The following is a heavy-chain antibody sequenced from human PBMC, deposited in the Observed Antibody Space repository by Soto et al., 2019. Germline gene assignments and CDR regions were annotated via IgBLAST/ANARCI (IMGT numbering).Heavy chain of an antibody. Sequence: GESLKISCKGSGYTFAGYWITWVRQKPGKGLEWMGRVDPSDSQTYYSPSFRGHVTISVTKSITTVFLQWSSLRASDTAMYYCARQIYDSDTGPNFQYYFDSWGQGTPVTVSS. D-gene: IGHD3-22*01. V-gene: IGHV5-10-1*01. CDR2: VDPSDSQT. J-gene: IGHJ4*02. CDR1: GYTFAGYW. CDR3: ARQIYDSDTGPNFQYYFDS.